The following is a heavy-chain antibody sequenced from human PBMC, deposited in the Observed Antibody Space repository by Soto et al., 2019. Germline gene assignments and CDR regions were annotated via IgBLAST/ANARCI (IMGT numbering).Heavy chain of an antibody. J-gene: IGHJ4*02. CDR3: ARDRETTTATSFDY. CDR2: IYSSGTT. V-gene: IGHV3-53*01. D-gene: IGHD1-26*01. Sequence: GGSLRLSCAASGFNVNNHYMNWVRQAPGKGLRWVALIYSSGTTYYTGSVKGRFTISRDNAKNSLYLQMNSLRAEDTALYYCARDRETTTATSFDYWGQGTLVTVSS. CDR1: GFNVNNHY.